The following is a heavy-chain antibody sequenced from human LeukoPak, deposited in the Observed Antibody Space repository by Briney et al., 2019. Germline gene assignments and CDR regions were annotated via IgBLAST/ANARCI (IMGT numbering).Heavy chain of an antibody. D-gene: IGHD2-21*01. Sequence: PGGSLRLSCAASGFTFSSYAMHWVRQAPGKGLEWVAVISNDGSNKYYADSVKGRFTISRDNAKNSLYLQMNSLRAEDTAVYYCARVTGGDYPDYFDYWGQGTLVTVSS. V-gene: IGHV3-30-3*01. CDR2: ISNDGSNK. J-gene: IGHJ4*02. CDR3: ARVTGGDYPDYFDY. CDR1: GFTFSSYA.